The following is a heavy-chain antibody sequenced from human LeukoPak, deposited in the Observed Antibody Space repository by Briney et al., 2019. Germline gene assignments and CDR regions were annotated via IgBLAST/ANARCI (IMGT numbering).Heavy chain of an antibody. Sequence: SGGSLRLSCAASGFTFSSYWMSWVRQAPGKGLEWVANIKQDGSEKYYVDSVKGRFTISRDNAKNSLYLQMNSLRAEDAAVYYCASGDYWYYFDYWGQGTLVTVSS. D-gene: IGHD4-17*01. CDR1: GFTFSSYW. CDR2: IKQDGSEK. J-gene: IGHJ4*02. CDR3: ASGDYWYYFDY. V-gene: IGHV3-7*01.